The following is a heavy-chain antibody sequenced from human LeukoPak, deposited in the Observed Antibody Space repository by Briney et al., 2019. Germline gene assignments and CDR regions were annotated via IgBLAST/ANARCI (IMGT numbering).Heavy chain of an antibody. V-gene: IGHV4-59*08. Sequence: KSSETLSLTCSVSGGAISSYYWSWIRQPPGKGLEWIGYIYYTGNTNYNPSLKSRVTISEDTSKNQVSLELSSVTAADTAVYYCVRHSRVVAFDYWGQGNLVTVSS. J-gene: IGHJ4*02. D-gene: IGHD2-15*01. CDR2: IYYTGNT. CDR3: VRHSRVVAFDY. CDR1: GGAISSYY.